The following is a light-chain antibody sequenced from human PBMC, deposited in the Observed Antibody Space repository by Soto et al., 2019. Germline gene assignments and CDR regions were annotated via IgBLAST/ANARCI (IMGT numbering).Light chain of an antibody. CDR3: QQYSVWPLT. CDR2: GAS. V-gene: IGKV3D-15*01. J-gene: IGKJ4*01. CDR1: QSVSSN. Sequence: EIVLTQSPATLSVSPGERAALSCRASQSVSSNLAWYQQKPGQPPRLLIFGASTRATGILARFSGSGSEAEFTLTISSLQSEDFAVYYCQQYSVWPLTFGGGTKVEIK.